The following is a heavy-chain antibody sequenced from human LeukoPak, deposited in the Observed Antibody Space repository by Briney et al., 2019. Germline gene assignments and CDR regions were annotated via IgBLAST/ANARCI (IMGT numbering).Heavy chain of an antibody. J-gene: IGHJ4*02. CDR2: IYSGGRT. CDR1: GFTFSTYW. V-gene: IGHV3-53*01. Sequence: GGSLRLSCAASGFTFSTYWMNWVRQAPGKGLEWVSVIYSGGRTSYADFVKGRFTISRDNSKNTLYLQMNSLRAEDTAVYYCAKRARPFGGGFDYWGQGTLVSVSS. CDR3: AKRARPFGGGFDY. D-gene: IGHD3-16*01.